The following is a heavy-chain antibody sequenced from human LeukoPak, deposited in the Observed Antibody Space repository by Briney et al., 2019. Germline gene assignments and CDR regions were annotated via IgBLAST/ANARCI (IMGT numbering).Heavy chain of an antibody. J-gene: IGHJ6*02. CDR3: AKEKRYDILTGYYTNPHYGMDV. CDR2: ISWNSGSI. D-gene: IGHD3-9*01. Sequence: PGGSLRLSCAASGFTFSSYSMNWVRQAPGKGLEWVSGISWNSGSIGYADSVKGRFTISRDNAKNSLYLQMNSLRAEDTALYYCAKEKRYDILTGYYTNPHYGMDVWGQGTTVTVSS. V-gene: IGHV3-9*01. CDR1: GFTFSSYS.